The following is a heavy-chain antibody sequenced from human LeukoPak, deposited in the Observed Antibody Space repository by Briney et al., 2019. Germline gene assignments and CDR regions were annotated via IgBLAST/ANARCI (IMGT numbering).Heavy chain of an antibody. D-gene: IGHD4-17*01. V-gene: IGHV1-2*06. Sequence: GASVKVSCKASGYTFTGYYMHWVRQAPGQGLEWMGRINPNIGGTNYAQKFQGRVTMTRATSISTAYMELSSLRSDDTAVYYCARVSYGDSIDWGQRTLVTVSS. CDR1: GYTFTGYY. CDR3: ARVSYGDSID. CDR2: INPNIGGT. J-gene: IGHJ4*02.